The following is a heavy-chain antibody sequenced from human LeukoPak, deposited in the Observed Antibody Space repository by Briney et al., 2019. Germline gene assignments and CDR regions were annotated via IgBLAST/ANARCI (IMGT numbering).Heavy chain of an antibody. CDR2: ISFNSGGV. CDR1: GFAFDEYA. V-gene: IGHV3-9*01. Sequence: GRSLRLSCAASGFAFDEYAMHWVRQVPGKGLEWVSCISFNSGGVGYADSVKGRFSTSRDNAKKSLYLQMNNLRPEDTAFYFCAKDVFSANWYYFDQWGQGTLVTVSS. D-gene: IGHD4/OR15-4a*01. CDR3: AKDVFSANWYYFDQ. J-gene: IGHJ4*02.